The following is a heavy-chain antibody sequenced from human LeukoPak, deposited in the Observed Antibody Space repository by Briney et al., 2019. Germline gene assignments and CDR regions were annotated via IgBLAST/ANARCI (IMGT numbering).Heavy chain of an antibody. CDR3: ARDRRYCGGGSCYFDYFFDY. CDR2: ISYDGSIN. D-gene: IGHD2-15*01. Sequence: AGGSLRLSCAASGFTVSSNYMRWVRQAPGKGLEWVAVISYDGSINFYAASVKGRFTISRDNSKNTLYLQINSLRTEDTALYFCARDRRYCGGGSCYFDYFFDYWGQGTLVTVSS. V-gene: IGHV3-30-3*01. J-gene: IGHJ4*02. CDR1: GFTVSSNY.